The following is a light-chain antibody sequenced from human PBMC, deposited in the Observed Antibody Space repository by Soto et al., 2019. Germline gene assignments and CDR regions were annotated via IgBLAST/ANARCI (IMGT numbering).Light chain of an antibody. CDR1: QIIDNW. CDR3: QQYKNYRT. Sequence: DIQMTQSPSTLSASVGDRVTITCRVSQIIDNWLAWYQQKPGKVPNLLIYKASTLQSGVPSRFRGSGSGTEFTLTNSTLQPDDFATYYCQQYKNYRTFGPGTKVDIK. V-gene: IGKV1-5*03. CDR2: KAS. J-gene: IGKJ1*01.